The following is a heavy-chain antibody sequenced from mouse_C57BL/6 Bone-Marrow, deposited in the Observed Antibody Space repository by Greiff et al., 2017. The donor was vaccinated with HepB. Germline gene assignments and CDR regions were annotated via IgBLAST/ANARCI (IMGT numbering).Heavy chain of an antibody. Sequence: EVQLQQSGTVLARPGASVKMSCKTSGYTFTSYWMHWVKQRPGQGLEWIGAIYPGNSDTSYNQKFTGKANLTAVTSASTAYMELSSLTNEDSAVYYCTLYGSSYVDYWGQGTTLTVSS. J-gene: IGHJ2*01. CDR1: GYTFTSYW. CDR3: TLYGSSYVDY. D-gene: IGHD1-1*01. CDR2: IYPGNSDT. V-gene: IGHV1-5*01.